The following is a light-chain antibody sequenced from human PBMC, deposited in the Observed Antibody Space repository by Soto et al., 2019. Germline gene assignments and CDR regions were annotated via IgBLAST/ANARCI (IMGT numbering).Light chain of an antibody. V-gene: IGLV2-14*01. CDR2: EVS. J-gene: IGLJ3*02. CDR1: TRDVGGYNY. CDR3: SSYASGSTWV. Sequence: QSVLTQPASVSGSPGQSITISCTGTTRDVGGYNYVSWYQQHPGKAPKLMIYEVSSRPSGVSNRFSGSKSGNTASLTISGLQSEDEADYSCSSYASGSTWVFGGGTKVTVL.